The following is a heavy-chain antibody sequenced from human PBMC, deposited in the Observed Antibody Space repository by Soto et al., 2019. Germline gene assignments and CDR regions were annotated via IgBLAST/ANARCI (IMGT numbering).Heavy chain of an antibody. D-gene: IGHD4-4*01. CDR3: AKTTSYSNYRVPTWFDP. V-gene: IGHV3-23*01. Sequence: PGGSLRLSCAASGFTLSSYAMSWVRQAPGKGLEWVSAISGSGGSTYYADSVKGRFTISRDNSKNTLYLQMNSLRAEDTAVYYCAKTTSYSNYRVPTWFDPWGQGTLVTVSS. CDR1: GFTLSSYA. CDR2: ISGSGGST. J-gene: IGHJ5*02.